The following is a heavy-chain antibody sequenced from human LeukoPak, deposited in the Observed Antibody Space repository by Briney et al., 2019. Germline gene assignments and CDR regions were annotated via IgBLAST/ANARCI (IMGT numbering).Heavy chain of an antibody. J-gene: IGHJ4*02. V-gene: IGHV3-7*04. D-gene: IGHD3-16*02. CDR2: KKQDGGDK. CDR3: ARDGMITFGGVIVLDY. CDR1: RFTFSDYW. Sequence: GGSLRLSCAATRFTFSDYWMSWVRQAPGKGLERVANKKQDGGDKSYVDSVKGRFTISRDNARNSLYLEMNSLRAEDTAVYYCARDGMITFGGVIVLDYWGQGTLVNVSS.